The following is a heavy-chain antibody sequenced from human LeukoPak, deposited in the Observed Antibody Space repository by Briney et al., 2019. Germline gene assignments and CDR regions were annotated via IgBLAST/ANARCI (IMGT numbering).Heavy chain of an antibody. V-gene: IGHV4-59*12. CDR1: GGSISSYY. Sequence: NSSETLSLTCTVSGGSISSYYWSWIRQPPGKALEWIGNIFYSGSTYYSPSLKSRVTISLDTSRNQFSLKLNSVTAADTAVYYCAKSNGYGLIDIWGQGTTVTVSS. D-gene: IGHD3-22*01. CDR2: IFYSGST. J-gene: IGHJ6*02. CDR3: AKSNGYGLIDI.